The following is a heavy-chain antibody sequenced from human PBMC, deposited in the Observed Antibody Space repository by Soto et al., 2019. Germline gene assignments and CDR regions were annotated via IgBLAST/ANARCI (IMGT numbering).Heavy chain of an antibody. J-gene: IGHJ1*01. Sequence: QVQLVQAGAEVKKPGSSVKVSCKASGGTFSSYAISWVRQAPGQGLEWMAGIIPIFGTANYAQKFQGRVTITADKSTSTAYMELSSLRSEDTGVYYCARVLNGSYYRFEYFQHWGQGTLVTVSS. V-gene: IGHV1-69*06. CDR3: ARVLNGSYYRFEYFQH. CDR2: IIPIFGTA. D-gene: IGHD1-26*01. CDR1: GGTFSSYA.